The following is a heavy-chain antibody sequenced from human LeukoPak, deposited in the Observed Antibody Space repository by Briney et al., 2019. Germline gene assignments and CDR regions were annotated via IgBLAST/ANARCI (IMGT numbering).Heavy chain of an antibody. V-gene: IGHV4-4*07. CDR3: ARCLNTYYYDNSGYSPEHYYMDV. J-gene: IGHJ6*03. CDR1: GDSISNYY. Sequence: SETLSLTCTVSGDSISNYYWSWVRQPAGKGLEWIGRIYASGSSNYNPSLKSRITMSVDTSKNQFSLKLSSVTAADTAVYYCARCLNTYYYDNSGYSPEHYYMDVWGKGTTVIVPS. D-gene: IGHD3-22*01. CDR2: IYASGSS.